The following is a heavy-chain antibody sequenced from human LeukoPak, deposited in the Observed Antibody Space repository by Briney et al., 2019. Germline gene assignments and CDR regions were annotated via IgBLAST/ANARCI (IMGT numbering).Heavy chain of an antibody. CDR2: ISSSGSTI. CDR3: ARGGSINSDY. V-gene: IGHV3-48*03. CDR1: GFTFSSYE. J-gene: IGHJ4*02. Sequence: GGSLRLSCAASGFTFSSYEMNWVRQAPGKGLEWVSYISSSGSTIYYADSVKGRFTISRDKAKNSLYLQMNSLRAEATAVYYCARGGSINSDYWGQGTLVTVSS. D-gene: IGHD5-12*01.